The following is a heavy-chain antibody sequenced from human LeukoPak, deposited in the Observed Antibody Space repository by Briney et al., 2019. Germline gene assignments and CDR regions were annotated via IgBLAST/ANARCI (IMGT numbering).Heavy chain of an antibody. V-gene: IGHV3-21*01. CDR1: GFTFSSYE. Sequence: GGSLRLSCAASGFTFSSYEMNWVRQAPGKGLEWVSSISSSSSYIYYADSVKGRFTISRDNAKNSLYLQMNSLRAEDTAVYYCARDSNPDNQNSGFDYWGQGTLVTVSS. CDR3: ARDSNPDNQNSGFDY. CDR2: ISSSSSYI. J-gene: IGHJ4*02. D-gene: IGHD3-10*01.